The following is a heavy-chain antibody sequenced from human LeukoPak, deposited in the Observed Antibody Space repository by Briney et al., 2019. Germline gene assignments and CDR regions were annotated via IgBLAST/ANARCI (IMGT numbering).Heavy chain of an antibody. Sequence: GGSLRLSCAPSGFTFSSYFMTWVRQAPGKGLEWVSVISGRDGSTYYADSVKGRFTISRDTSKNTLYLQMNGLRAEDTPVYFCARQAGGSCYSVAPDWGQGTLVTVSS. J-gene: IGHJ4*02. CDR3: ARQAGGSCYSVAPD. CDR2: ISGRDGST. D-gene: IGHD2-15*01. V-gene: IGHV3-23*01. CDR1: GFTFSSYF.